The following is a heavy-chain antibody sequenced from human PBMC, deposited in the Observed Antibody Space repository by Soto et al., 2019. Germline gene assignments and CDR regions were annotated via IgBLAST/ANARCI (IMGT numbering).Heavy chain of an antibody. V-gene: IGHV4-31*03. CDR1: GGSINTVGYY. J-gene: IGHJ4*02. D-gene: IGHD3-22*01. Sequence: PSVTLSLTCTVSGGSINTVGYYWSWIRQHPGKGLEWIGYIYYSGTTYYNPSHKSRVTISLDTSKNQFSLKLSSVTAADTAVYYCARASPARYDSSGYDYWGQGALVTVSS. CDR3: ARASPARYDSSGYDY. CDR2: IYYSGTT.